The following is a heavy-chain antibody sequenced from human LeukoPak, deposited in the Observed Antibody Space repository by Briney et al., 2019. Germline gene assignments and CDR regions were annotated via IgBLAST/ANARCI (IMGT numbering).Heavy chain of an antibody. CDR1: GYSFTSYW. D-gene: IGHD6-13*01. Sequence: GESLKISCKGSGYSFTSYWIGWVRQMPGKGLEWMGIIYPGDSDTRYSPSFQGQVTISADKSISTAYLQWSSLKASDTAMYYCARDLYSSSWYRGGYYYYGMDVWGQGTTVTVSS. V-gene: IGHV5-51*01. J-gene: IGHJ6*02. CDR2: IYPGDSDT. CDR3: ARDLYSSSWYRGGYYYYGMDV.